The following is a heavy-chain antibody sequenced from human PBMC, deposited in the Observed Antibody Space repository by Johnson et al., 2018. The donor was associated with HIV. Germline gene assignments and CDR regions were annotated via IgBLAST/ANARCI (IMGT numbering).Heavy chain of an antibody. V-gene: IGHV3-30*04. J-gene: IGHJ3*02. Sequence: QVQLVESEGGVVQPGRSLRLSCAASGFTFSSYAMHWVRQAPGKGLEWVAVISYDGSNKYYADSVKGRFTVSRDNSKNTLYLQMSSLRPEDTAVYYCATIWPGNFAFDIWGQGTMVTVSS. CDR1: GFTFSSYA. CDR3: ATIWPGNFAFDI. D-gene: IGHD2-2*02. CDR2: ISYDGSNK.